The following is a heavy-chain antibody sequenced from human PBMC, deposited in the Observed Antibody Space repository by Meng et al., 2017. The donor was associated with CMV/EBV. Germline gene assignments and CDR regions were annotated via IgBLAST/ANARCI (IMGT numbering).Heavy chain of an antibody. CDR2: INSDGSST. D-gene: IGHD3-10*01. CDR1: GFTFSSYS. V-gene: IGHV3-74*01. J-gene: IGHJ5*02. Sequence: GESLKISCAASGFTFSSYSMNWVRQAPGKGLVWVSRINSDGSSTSYADSVKGRFTISRDNAKNTLYLQMNSLRAEDTAVYYCARYGEGGWFDPWGQGTLVTVSS. CDR3: ARYGEGGWFDP.